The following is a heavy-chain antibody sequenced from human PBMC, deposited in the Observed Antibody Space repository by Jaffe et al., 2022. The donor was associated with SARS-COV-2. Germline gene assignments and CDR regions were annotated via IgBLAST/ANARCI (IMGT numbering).Heavy chain of an antibody. CDR2: ISSSSSYI. CDR3: AGLSTLGYYYYYMDV. D-gene: IGHD2-2*01. CDR1: GFTFSSYS. Sequence: EVQLVESGGGLVKPGGSLRLSCAASGFTFSSYSMNWVRQAPGKGLEWVSSISSSSSYIYYADSVKGRFTISRDNAKNSLYLQMNSLRAEDTAVYYCAGLSTLGYYYYYMDVWGKGTTVTVSS. V-gene: IGHV3-21*01. J-gene: IGHJ6*03.